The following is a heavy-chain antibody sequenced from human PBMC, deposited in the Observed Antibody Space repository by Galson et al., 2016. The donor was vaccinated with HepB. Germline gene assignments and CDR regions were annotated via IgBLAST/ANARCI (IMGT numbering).Heavy chain of an antibody. V-gene: IGHV3-13*01. D-gene: IGHD4/OR15-4a*01. CDR3: ARGKSLLTMPWNYGLAV. Sequence: SLRLSCAASGFTFSIHDMHWVRQAPGKGLEWVSAIEAAGDTYYPDSVKGRFTISRENAQNSLYLQMNSLRAGDTAVYYCARGKSLLTMPWNYGLAVWGKGTTVSVSS. CDR1: GFTFSIHD. J-gene: IGHJ6*04. CDR2: IEAAGDT.